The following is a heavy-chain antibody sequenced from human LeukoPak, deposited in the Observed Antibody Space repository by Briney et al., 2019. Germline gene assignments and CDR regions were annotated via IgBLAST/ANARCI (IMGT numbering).Heavy chain of an antibody. CDR1: GYSFTSYW. J-gene: IGHJ6*03. CDR3: ARALWFGELSSYYMDV. V-gene: IGHV5-51*01. D-gene: IGHD3-10*01. CDR2: IYPGDSDT. Sequence: GESLKISCKGSGYSFTSYWIGWVRQMPGKGLEWMGIIYPGDSDTSYSPSFQGQVTIPADKSISTAYLQWSSLKASDTAMYYCARALWFGELSSYYMDVWGKGTTVTVSS.